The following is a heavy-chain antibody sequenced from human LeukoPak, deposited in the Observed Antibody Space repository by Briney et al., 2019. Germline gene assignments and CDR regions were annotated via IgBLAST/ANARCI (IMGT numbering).Heavy chain of an antibody. CDR1: GFTFSNYA. Sequence: QAGGSLRLSCAASGFTFSNYAMSWVRQAPGKGLEWVANIKQDGSEKYYVDPVKGRFTISRDNAKNSLYLQMNSLRAEDTAMYYCARDSAGNDYWGQGTLVTVSS. CDR2: IKQDGSEK. CDR3: ARDSAGNDY. J-gene: IGHJ4*02. V-gene: IGHV3-7*01. D-gene: IGHD6-13*01.